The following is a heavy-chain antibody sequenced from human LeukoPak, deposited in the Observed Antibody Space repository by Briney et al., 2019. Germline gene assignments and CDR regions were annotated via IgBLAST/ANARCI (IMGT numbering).Heavy chain of an antibody. J-gene: IGHJ1*01. CDR2: ISGSGGST. Sequence: GGSLRLSCAASGFTFSSYAMSWVRQAPGKGLEWVSAISGSGGSTYYADSVKGRFTISRDNSKNTLYLRMNSLRAEDTAVYYCAKSWYYDSSGYAGYFQHWGQGTLVTVSS. CDR1: GFTFSSYA. V-gene: IGHV3-23*01. CDR3: AKSWYYDSSGYAGYFQH. D-gene: IGHD3-22*01.